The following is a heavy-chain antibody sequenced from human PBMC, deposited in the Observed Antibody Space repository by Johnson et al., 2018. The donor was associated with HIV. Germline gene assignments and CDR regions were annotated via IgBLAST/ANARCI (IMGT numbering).Heavy chain of an antibody. J-gene: IGHJ3*02. CDR2: ISYDGSNK. V-gene: IGHV3-30*04. CDR3: ARATRSSSSGRHDAFDI. Sequence: QVQLVESGGGVVQPGRSLRLSCAASGFTFSSYAMHWVRQAPGKGLEWVAVISYDGSNKYYADSVKGRFTISRDNSKNTLYLQMNSLRAEDTAVYNCARATRSSSSGRHDAFDIWGQGTMVTVSS. CDR1: GFTFSSYA. D-gene: IGHD6-6*01.